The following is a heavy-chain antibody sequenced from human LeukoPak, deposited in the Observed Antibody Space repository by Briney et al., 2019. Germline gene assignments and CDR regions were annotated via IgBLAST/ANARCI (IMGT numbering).Heavy chain of an antibody. J-gene: IGHJ4*02. D-gene: IGHD3-22*01. CDR1: GGSFSGYY. CDR3: TRAGDSSGYSDY. V-gene: IGHV4-34*01. CDR2: INHSGGT. Sequence: PSETLSLTCAVYGGSFSGYYWSWIRQPPGKGLEWIGEINHSGGTNYNPSLKSRVTISVDTSKNQISLKLSSVTAADTAVYYCTRAGDSSGYSDYWGQGTLVTVSS.